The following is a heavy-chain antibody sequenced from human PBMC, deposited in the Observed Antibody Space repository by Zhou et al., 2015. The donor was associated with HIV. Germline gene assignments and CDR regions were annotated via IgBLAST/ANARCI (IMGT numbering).Heavy chain of an antibody. CDR3: ARPPNYYDSSGPFDY. D-gene: IGHD3-22*01. CDR1: GYTFTSYY. V-gene: IGHV1-46*01. Sequence: QVQLVQSGAEVKKPGASVKVSCKASGYTFTSYYMHWVRQAPGQGLEWMGIINPSGGSTSYAQKFQGRVTMTRDTSTSTVYMELSSLRSEDTAVYYCARPPNYYDSSGPFDYWGQGTLVTVSS. CDR2: INPSGGST. J-gene: IGHJ4*02.